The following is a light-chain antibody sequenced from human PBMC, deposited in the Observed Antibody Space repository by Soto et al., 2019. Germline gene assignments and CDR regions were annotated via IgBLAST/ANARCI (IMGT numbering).Light chain of an antibody. CDR3: QQYNSYSQT. Sequence: DIQMTQSPSTLSASVGDRVTITCLASQSISSWLAWYQQKPGKAPKLLIYDASSLESGVPSRFSGSGSGTEFTLTISSLQPDDCATYYCQQYNSYSQTFGQGTKLEIK. CDR2: DAS. J-gene: IGKJ2*01. CDR1: QSISSW. V-gene: IGKV1-5*01.